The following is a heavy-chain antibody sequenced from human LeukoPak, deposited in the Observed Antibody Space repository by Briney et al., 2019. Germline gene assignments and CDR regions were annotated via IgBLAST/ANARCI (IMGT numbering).Heavy chain of an antibody. CDR3: AKEQSRGYQLLCWFDY. Sequence: SETLSLTCAVYGGSFSGYYWSWIRQPPGKGLEWIGEINHSGSTNYNPSLKSRVTISVDTSKNQFSLKLSSVTAADTAVYYCAKEQSRGYQLLCWFDYWGQGTLVTVSS. CDR1: GGSFSGYY. CDR2: INHSGST. V-gene: IGHV4-34*01. J-gene: IGHJ4*02. D-gene: IGHD2-2*01.